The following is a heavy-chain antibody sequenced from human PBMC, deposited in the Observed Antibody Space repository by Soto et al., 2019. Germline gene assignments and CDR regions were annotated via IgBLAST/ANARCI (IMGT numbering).Heavy chain of an antibody. CDR1: GFGVRSTYF. J-gene: IGHJ4*02. CDR3: GTIIGATRGNS. Sequence: PSETLSLTCVVSGFGVRSTYFWGWIRQPPGKGLEWIGSVHHDGNAYYPPSVLGRVPISVDTPNNQVSLSMRSVTAEDTATYCCGTIIGATRGNSWGQGMLFTAS. D-gene: IGHD3-3*01. V-gene: IGHV4-38-2*01. CDR2: VHHDGNA.